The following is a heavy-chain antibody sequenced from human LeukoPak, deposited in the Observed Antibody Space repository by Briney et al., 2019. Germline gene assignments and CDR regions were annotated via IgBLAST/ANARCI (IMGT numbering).Heavy chain of an antibody. CDR1: GYTFTSYG. Sequence: GASVKVSCKASGYTFTSYGISWVRQAPGQGLEWMGWISAYNGNTNYAQKLQGRVTMTTDTSTGTAYMELRSLRSDDTAVYYCARGVGVATITPFDYWGQGTLVTVSS. V-gene: IGHV1-18*01. CDR3: ARGVGVATITPFDY. CDR2: ISAYNGNT. D-gene: IGHD5-12*01. J-gene: IGHJ4*02.